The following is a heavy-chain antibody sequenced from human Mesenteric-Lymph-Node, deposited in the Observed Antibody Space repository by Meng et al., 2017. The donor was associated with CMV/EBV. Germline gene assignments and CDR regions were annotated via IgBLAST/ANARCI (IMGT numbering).Heavy chain of an antibody. CDR1: GFTFGEYA. V-gene: IGHV3-49*04. J-gene: IGHJ6*02. CDR3: TRAHDSVYWKTGMDL. CDR2: IRSTDFGGAI. D-gene: IGHD1-1*01. Sequence: GGSLRLSCTASGFTFGEYALTWVRQAPGKGLEWVSFIRSTDFGGAIDYTASVRGRFTVSRDDSKGIAYLQMNSLTVEDTGVYYCTRAHDSVYWKTGMDLWGQGTTVTVSS.